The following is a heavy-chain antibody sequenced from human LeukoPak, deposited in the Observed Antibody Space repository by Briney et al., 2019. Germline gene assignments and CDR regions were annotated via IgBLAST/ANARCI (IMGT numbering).Heavy chain of an antibody. CDR1: GYTSTSYD. J-gene: IGHJ6*03. D-gene: IGHD3-10*01. CDR2: MNPNSGNT. V-gene: IGHV1-8*01. Sequence: ASVKVSCKASGYTSTSYDINWVRQATGQGLEWMGWMNPNSGNTGYAQKFQGRVTMTRNTSISTAYMELSSLGSEDTAVYYCARFSMVRGVIYYYYYMDVWGKGTTVTVSS. CDR3: ARFSMVRGVIYYYYYMDV.